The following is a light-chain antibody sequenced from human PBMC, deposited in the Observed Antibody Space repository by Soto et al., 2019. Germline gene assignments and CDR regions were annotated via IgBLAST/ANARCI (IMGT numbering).Light chain of an antibody. CDR3: SSYTSTSVV. Sequence: QSALTQPASVSGSPGQSITISCTGTSSDVGAYNYVSWYQQHPGKAPKLMIYDVSNRPSGVSNRFSGSKSGNTASLTISGLQAGDEADYYCSSYTSTSVVFGGGTKLTVL. J-gene: IGLJ2*01. CDR2: DVS. V-gene: IGLV2-14*01. CDR1: SSDVGAYNY.